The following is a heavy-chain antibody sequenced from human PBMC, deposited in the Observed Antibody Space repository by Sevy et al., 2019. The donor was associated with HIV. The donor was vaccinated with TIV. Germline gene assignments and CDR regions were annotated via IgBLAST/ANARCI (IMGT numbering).Heavy chain of an antibody. CDR2: MSGFNGDT. V-gene: IGHV1-18*01. Sequence: ASVKVSCKASGYTFTNYAISWVRQAPGQGLEWMGWMSGFNGDTKNAEKFQGRFTMTTDTSTKTAYMDLRSLRSDDTAVYYCVTGTTFYDFWTGGDYWGQGTLVTVSS. D-gene: IGHD3-3*01. CDR1: GYTFTNYA. CDR3: VTGTTFYDFWTGGDY. J-gene: IGHJ4*02.